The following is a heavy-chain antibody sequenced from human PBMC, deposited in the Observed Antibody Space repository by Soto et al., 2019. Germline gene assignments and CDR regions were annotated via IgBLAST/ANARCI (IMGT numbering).Heavy chain of an antibody. D-gene: IGHD6-19*01. CDR2: IIPIFGTA. Sequence: QVQLVQSGAEVKKPGSSVKVSCKASGGTFSSYAISWVRQAPGQGLEWMGGIIPIFGTANYAQKFQGRVTITADESTSTAYMELSSLISEDTAVYYCARRKGGSSGWGFYYYGMDVWGQGTTVTVSS. J-gene: IGHJ6*02. CDR3: ARRKGGSSGWGFYYYGMDV. CDR1: GGTFSSYA. V-gene: IGHV1-69*01.